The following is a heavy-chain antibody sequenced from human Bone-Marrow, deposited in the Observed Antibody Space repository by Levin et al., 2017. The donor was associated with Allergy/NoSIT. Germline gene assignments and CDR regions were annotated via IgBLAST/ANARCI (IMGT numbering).Heavy chain of an antibody. D-gene: IGHD4-17*01. CDR3: ARDGATVTDNNYFDY. CDR1: GFTFSSYW. CDR2: IKQDGSEK. Sequence: GESLKISCAASGFTFSSYWMSWVRQAPGKGLEWVANIKQDGSEKYYVDSVKGRFTISRDNAKNSLYLQMNSLRAEDTAVYYCARDGATVTDNNYFDYWGQGTLVTVSS. V-gene: IGHV3-7*01. J-gene: IGHJ4*02.